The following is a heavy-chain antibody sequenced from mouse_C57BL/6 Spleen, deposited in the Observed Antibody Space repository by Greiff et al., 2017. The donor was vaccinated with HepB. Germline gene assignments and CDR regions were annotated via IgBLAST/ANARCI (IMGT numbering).Heavy chain of an antibody. J-gene: IGHJ2*01. V-gene: IGHV1-61*01. Sequence: QVQLQQPGAELVRPGSSVKLSCKASGYTFTSYWMDWVKQRPGQGLEWIGNIYPSDSETHYNQKFKDKATLTVDKSSSTAYMQVSSLTSEDSAVYYCARAPQALHFDYWGQGTTLTVSS. CDR1: GYTFTSYW. CDR3: ARAPQALHFDY. D-gene: IGHD3-2*02. CDR2: IYPSDSET.